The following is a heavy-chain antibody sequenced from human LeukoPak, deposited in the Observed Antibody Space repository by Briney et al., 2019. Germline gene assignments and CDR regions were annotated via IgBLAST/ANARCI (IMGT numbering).Heavy chain of an antibody. CDR2: IYYSGST. Sequence: SETLSLTCTVSGGSISSYYWSWIRQPPGKGLEWIGCIYYSGSTNYNPSLKSRVTISVDTSKNQFSLKLSSVTAADTAVYYCARDYYDILTGDPYGMDVWGKGTTVTVSS. J-gene: IGHJ6*04. D-gene: IGHD3-9*01. CDR3: ARDYYDILTGDPYGMDV. V-gene: IGHV4-59*01. CDR1: GGSISSYY.